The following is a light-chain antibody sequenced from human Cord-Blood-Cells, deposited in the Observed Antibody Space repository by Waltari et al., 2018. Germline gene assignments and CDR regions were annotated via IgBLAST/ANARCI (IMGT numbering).Light chain of an antibody. CDR2: EGS. J-gene: IGLJ2*01. CDR3: CSYAGSSTHVV. V-gene: IGLV2-23*01. Sequence: QSALTQPASVSGSPGQSITISCTGTSSDVGSYNLVSWYQQHPGKAPKPMIYEGSKRPSGFSNRFSGSKSGNTASLTISGLQAEDEADYYCCSYAGSSTHVVFGGGTKLTVL. CDR1: SSDVGSYNL.